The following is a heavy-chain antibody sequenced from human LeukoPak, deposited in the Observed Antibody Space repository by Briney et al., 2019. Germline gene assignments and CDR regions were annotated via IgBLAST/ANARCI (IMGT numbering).Heavy chain of an antibody. CDR3: ARVNYDVLTGYPRHFDY. D-gene: IGHD3-9*01. V-gene: IGHV4-59*01. Sequence: SETLSLTCTVSGGSISSYYWSWIRQPPGKGLEWIGYIYYSGSTNYNPSLKSRVTISVDTSKNQFSLKLSSVTAADTAVYYCARVNYDVLTGYPRHFDYWGQGTLVTVSS. CDR1: GGSISSYY. CDR2: IYYSGST. J-gene: IGHJ4*02.